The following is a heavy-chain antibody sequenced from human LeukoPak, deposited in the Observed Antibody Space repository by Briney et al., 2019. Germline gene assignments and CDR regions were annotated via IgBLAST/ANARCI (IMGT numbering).Heavy chain of an antibody. Sequence: ASVKVSCKASGYTFTSYAMHWVRQAPGQRLEWMGWINAGKGNTKYSQKFQGRVTITRDTSASTAYMELSSLRSEDTAVYYCARDQDIVVVVAATRGGFDPWGQGTLVTVSS. J-gene: IGHJ5*02. V-gene: IGHV1-3*01. CDR2: INAGKGNT. CDR3: ARDQDIVVVVAATRGGFDP. D-gene: IGHD2-15*01. CDR1: GYTFTSYA.